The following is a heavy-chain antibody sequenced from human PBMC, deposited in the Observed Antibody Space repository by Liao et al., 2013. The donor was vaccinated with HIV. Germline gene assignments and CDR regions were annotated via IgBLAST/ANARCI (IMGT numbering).Heavy chain of an antibody. V-gene: IGHV4-34*02. CDR1: GGSLEGYY. CDR3: AGREAWVDYYGSGSFETDL. D-gene: IGHD3-10*01. Sequence: QMQLQQWGAGLLKSSETLSLTCAVHGGSLEGYYWTWIRQSPGKGLEWMGEINYLGRTSYRPSLQGRVTLSVDTSRNQFSLHLRSVTAADMGVYYCAGREAWVDYYGSGSFETDLWGQGTLVTVSS. CDR2: INYLGRT. J-gene: IGHJ5*02.